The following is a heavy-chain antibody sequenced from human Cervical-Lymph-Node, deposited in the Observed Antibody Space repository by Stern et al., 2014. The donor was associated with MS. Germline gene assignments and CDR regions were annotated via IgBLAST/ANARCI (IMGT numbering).Heavy chain of an antibody. Sequence: VQLVESEAEVKKPGASVKVSCKASGYTFTGYYMHWVRQAPGQGLAWMGRIHPNSGGTNDAQKLQGRGTMTRDTSISTAYMELSRLRSDDTAVYYCAREAAMAVAGTGVDYWGQGTLVTVSS. D-gene: IGHD6-19*01. J-gene: IGHJ4*02. V-gene: IGHV1-2*06. CDR2: IHPNSGGT. CDR3: AREAAMAVAGTGVDY. CDR1: GYTFTGYY.